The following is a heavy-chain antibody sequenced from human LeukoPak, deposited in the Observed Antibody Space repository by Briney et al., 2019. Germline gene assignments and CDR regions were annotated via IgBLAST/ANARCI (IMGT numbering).Heavy chain of an antibody. D-gene: IGHD2-15*01. CDR1: GGSISSSSYY. J-gene: IGHJ4*02. Sequence: PSETLSLTCTVSGGSISSSSYYWGWIRQPPGKGLEWIGGIYYSGSTYYSPSLKSRVTISVDTSKNQFSLRLSSVTAADTAVYYCASIHGYSPTSHFDYWGQGTLVTVSS. CDR2: IYYSGST. V-gene: IGHV4-39*01. CDR3: ASIHGYSPTSHFDY.